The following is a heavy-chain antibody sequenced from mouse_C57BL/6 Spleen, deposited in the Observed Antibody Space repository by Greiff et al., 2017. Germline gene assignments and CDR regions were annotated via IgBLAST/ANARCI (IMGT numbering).Heavy chain of an antibody. Sequence: QVQLQQPGAELVKPGASVKMSCKASGYTFTSYWITWVKQRPGQGLEWIGDIYPGSGSTNYNEKFKSKATLTVDTSSSTAYMQLSSLTSEDSAVYYCARFSVIDTVDWYFDVWGTGTTVTVSS. CDR1: GYTFTSYW. V-gene: IGHV1-55*01. CDR3: ARFSVIDTVDWYFDV. CDR2: IYPGSGST. J-gene: IGHJ1*03. D-gene: IGHD1-1*01.